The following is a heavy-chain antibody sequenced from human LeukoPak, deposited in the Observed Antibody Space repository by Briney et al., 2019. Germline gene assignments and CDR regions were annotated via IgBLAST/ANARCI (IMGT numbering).Heavy chain of an antibody. V-gene: IGHV4-34*01. CDR2: INHSGST. D-gene: IGHD3-10*01. CDR1: GGSFSGYY. CDR3: ARYAVRGVTHFDY. Sequence: SETLSLTCAVYGGSFSGYYWIWIRQPPEKGLEWIGEINHSGSTTYNPSLKSRVTISVDTSKNQFSLKLSSVTAADTAVYYCARYAVRGVTHFDYWGQGTLVTVSS. J-gene: IGHJ4*02.